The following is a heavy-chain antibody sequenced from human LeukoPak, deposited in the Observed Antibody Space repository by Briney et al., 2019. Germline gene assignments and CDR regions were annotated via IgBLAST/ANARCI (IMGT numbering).Heavy chain of an antibody. Sequence: SVKVSCKASGATFSSYAISWVRQAPGQGLEWMGRIIPILGIANYARKFQGRVTITADKSTSTAYMELSSLSSEDTVEYYCSSNPFHSGYSGRENYYGMDVWGQGTTVTVSS. J-gene: IGHJ6*02. V-gene: IGHV1-69*04. CDR1: GATFSSYA. CDR3: SSNPFHSGYSGRENYYGMDV. CDR2: IIPILGIA. D-gene: IGHD3-22*01.